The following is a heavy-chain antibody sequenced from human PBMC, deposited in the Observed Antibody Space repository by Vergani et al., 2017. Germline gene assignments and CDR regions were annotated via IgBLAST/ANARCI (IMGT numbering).Heavy chain of an antibody. CDR2: MNPDSGNT. V-gene: IGHV1-8*02. Sequence: QVQLVQSGAELKKPGASVKVSCKTSGYTFSTYDINWVRQAPGQGLEWMGWMNPDSGNTGSEQKFQGRITLTRNTSMNTAYMELSSLRYEDTAVYFCARAPXRVLTTEAYYFDFWGQETLVSVSS. J-gene: IGHJ4*02. D-gene: IGHD1-1*01. CDR3: ARAPXRVLTTEAYYFDF. CDR1: GYTFSTYD.